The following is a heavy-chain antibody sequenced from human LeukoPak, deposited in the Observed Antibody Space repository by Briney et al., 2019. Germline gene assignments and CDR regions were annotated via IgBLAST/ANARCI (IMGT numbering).Heavy chain of an antibody. CDR1: GGSISSGNW. J-gene: IGHJ4*02. D-gene: IGHD6-13*01. Sequence: SETLSLTCAVSGGSISSGNWWMWVRQPPGKGLEWIGEIYHSGSTNYNPSLKSRVTILVDKSKNQFSLKLNSVTAADTAVYYCARVDSSSWYRFGYWGQGTLVTVSS. CDR2: IYHSGST. V-gene: IGHV4-4*02. CDR3: ARVDSSSWYRFGY.